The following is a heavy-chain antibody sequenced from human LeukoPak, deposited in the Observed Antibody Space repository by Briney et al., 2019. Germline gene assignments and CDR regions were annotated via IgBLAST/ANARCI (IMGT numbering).Heavy chain of an antibody. D-gene: IGHD7-27*01. V-gene: IGHV3-23*01. CDR1: GSTFNNYA. J-gene: IGHJ2*01. CDR2: ISGSGGST. CDR3: AKGRRNRGLGWFFDL. Sequence: GGSLRLSCTASGSTFNNYAMTWVRQAPGKGPEWVAAISGSGGSTYYADSVKGRVTVSRDNSKNTLFLQMNSLGAEDTAVYYCAKGRRNRGLGWFFDLWGRGTLVTVSS.